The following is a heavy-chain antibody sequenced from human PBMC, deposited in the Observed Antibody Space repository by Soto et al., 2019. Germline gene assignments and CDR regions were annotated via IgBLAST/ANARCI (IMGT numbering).Heavy chain of an antibody. V-gene: IGHV1-3*01. D-gene: IGHD3-9*01. CDR3: RTGAFEEYAFDI. CDR1: GYTFTSYA. J-gene: IGHJ3*02. Sequence: GASVKVSCKASGYTFTSYAMHWVRQAPGQRLEWMGWINAGNGNTKYSQKFQGRVTITRDTSASTAYMELSSLRSEDTAVYYCRTGAFEEYAFDIWGQGTMVTV. CDR2: INAGNGNT.